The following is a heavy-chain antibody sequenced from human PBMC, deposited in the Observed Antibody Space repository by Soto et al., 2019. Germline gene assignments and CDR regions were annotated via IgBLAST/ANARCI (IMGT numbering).Heavy chain of an antibody. J-gene: IGHJ5*02. V-gene: IGHV3-23*01. CDR3: AKAPRLAVAGAPANWFDP. Sequence: PGGSLRLSCAASGFTFSSYAMSWVRQAPGKGLEWVSAISGSGGSTYYADSVKGRFTISRDNSKNTLYLQMNSLRAEDTAVYYCAKAPRLAVAGAPANWFDPWGQGTLVTVSS. CDR2: ISGSGGST. CDR1: GFTFSSYA. D-gene: IGHD6-19*01.